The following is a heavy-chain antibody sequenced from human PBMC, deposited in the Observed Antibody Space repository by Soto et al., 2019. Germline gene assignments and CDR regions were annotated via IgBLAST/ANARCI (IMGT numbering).Heavy chain of an antibody. J-gene: IGHJ6*02. CDR3: ARAHPRNNYYAMDV. Sequence: EVQLVESGGGLVQPGGSLRLSCVASGFSFRSYWMTWVRQAPGKGLEWVANINQDGSEKDYVDSVKGRFTFSRDNAKNSVYLQMNSRRVEDTAVYYCARAHPRNNYYAMDVWGQGTTVTVAS. V-gene: IGHV3-7*01. CDR2: INQDGSEK. CDR1: GFSFRSYW.